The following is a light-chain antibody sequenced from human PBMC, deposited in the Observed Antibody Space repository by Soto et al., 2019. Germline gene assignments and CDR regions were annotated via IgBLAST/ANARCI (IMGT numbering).Light chain of an antibody. J-gene: IGKJ1*01. CDR2: DSS. Sequence: DIQLTQAPSSLSASVGDRITTTCRASQSISTYLNWYQQKPGEAPTLLVYDSSTLQSGVPSRFSGSGFGAEFTLTVSSLQPEDFATYYCQQSYSNPTWTFGQGTKADI. V-gene: IGKV1-39*01. CDR3: QQSYSNPTWT. CDR1: QSISTY.